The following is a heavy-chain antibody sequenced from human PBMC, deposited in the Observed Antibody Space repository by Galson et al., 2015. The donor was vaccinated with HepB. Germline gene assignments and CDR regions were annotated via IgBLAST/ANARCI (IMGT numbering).Heavy chain of an antibody. D-gene: IGHD6-13*01. CDR2: ISVYNGNT. CDR1: GYTFTSYG. CDR3: ARDQQLSR. J-gene: IGHJ4*02. Sequence: SVKVSCKASGYTFTSYGMSWVRQAPGHGLEWMGWISVYNGNTNYAQEFQGRVTMTTDTSTSTAYMELRSLTSDDTAVYYCARDQQLSRWGQGTLVTVSS. V-gene: IGHV1-18*04.